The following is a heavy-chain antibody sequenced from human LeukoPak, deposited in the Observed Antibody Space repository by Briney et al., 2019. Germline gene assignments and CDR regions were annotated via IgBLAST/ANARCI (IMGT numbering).Heavy chain of an antibody. V-gene: IGHV6-1*01. J-gene: IGHJ4*02. CDR1: GDSVSSDSGA. CDR2: TYYRSKWYN. CDR3: ARGRYFDFYDY. D-gene: IGHD3-9*01. Sequence: SQTLSLTCAISGDSVSSDSGAWSWIRQSPSRGLEWLGRTYYRSKWYNDYAVSVKSRITINPDTSKNQFSLQLNSVTPEDTAVYYCARGRYFDFYDYWGQRTLVTVSS.